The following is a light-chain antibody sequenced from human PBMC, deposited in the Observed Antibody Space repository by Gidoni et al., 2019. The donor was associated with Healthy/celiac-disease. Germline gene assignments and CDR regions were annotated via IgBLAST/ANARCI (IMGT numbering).Light chain of an antibody. CDR1: QSISSW. CDR2: KAS. J-gene: IGKJ1*01. CDR3: QQYNSYSTWT. V-gene: IGKV1-5*03. Sequence: DIQMTQSPSTLSASVGDRVTITCRASQSISSWLAWYQQQPGKAPKLLIYKASSLESGVPSRFSGSGSGTEFTITISSLQHDDFATYYCQQYNSYSTWTFGQGTKVEIK.